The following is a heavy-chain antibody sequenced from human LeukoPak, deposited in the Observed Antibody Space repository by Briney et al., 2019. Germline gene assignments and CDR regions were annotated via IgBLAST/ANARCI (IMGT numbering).Heavy chain of an antibody. CDR2: INHSGST. J-gene: IGHJ6*03. V-gene: IGHV4-34*01. Sequence: PSETLSLTCAVYGGSFSGYYWSWIRQPPGKGLEWIGEINHSGSTNYNPSLKSRVTISVDTSKNQFSLKLSSVTAADTAVYYCARGAAGTNSQWLVHYYYYMNVWGKGTTVTISS. D-gene: IGHD6-19*01. CDR1: GGSFSGYY. CDR3: ARGAAGTNSQWLVHYYYYMNV.